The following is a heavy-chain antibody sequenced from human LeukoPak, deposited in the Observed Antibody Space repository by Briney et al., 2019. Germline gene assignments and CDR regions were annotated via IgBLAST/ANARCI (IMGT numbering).Heavy chain of an antibody. Sequence: PGGSLRLSCAASGFTFSSYAMSWGRQAPGKGLEGVSAISGSGGSTYYAASVKGRFSISRDNSKNTLYLQMISLRADDTAVYYCAKSTTAYYYDSSGYYYYYYGMDVCGQGTTVTVSS. CDR3: AKSTTAYYYDSSGYYYYYYGMDV. CDR2: ISGSGGST. CDR1: GFTFSSYA. V-gene: IGHV3-23*01. D-gene: IGHD3-22*01. J-gene: IGHJ6*02.